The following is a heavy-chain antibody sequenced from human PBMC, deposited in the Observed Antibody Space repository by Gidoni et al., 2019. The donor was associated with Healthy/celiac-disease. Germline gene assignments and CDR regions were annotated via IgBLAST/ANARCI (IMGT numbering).Heavy chain of an antibody. CDR1: GGTFSSYA. J-gene: IGHJ4*02. CDR3: ARMDTVYYFDY. D-gene: IGHD5-18*01. V-gene: IGHV1-69*01. Sequence: QVQLVQTGAEVQKPGSSVQVPCKPSGGTFSSYAISWVRQAPGQGLEWMGGIIPIFGTANYAQKFQGRVTIPADESTGTAYMELSSLRSEDTAVYYCARMDTVYYFDYWGQGTLVTVSS. CDR2: IIPIFGTA.